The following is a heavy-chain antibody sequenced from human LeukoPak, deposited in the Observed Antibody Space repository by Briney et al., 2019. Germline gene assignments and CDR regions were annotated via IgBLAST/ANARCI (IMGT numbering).Heavy chain of an antibody. CDR2: INHSGST. J-gene: IGHJ5*02. CDR1: GGSFSGYY. V-gene: IGHV4-34*01. D-gene: IGHD3-3*01. Sequence: SETLSLTCAVYGGSFSGYYWSWIRQPPGKGLEWIGEINHSGSTNYNPSLKSRVTISVDTSKNQFSLKLSSVTAADTAVYYCARVVRFLEWLLPRFDPWGQGTLVTVSS. CDR3: ARVVRFLEWLLPRFDP.